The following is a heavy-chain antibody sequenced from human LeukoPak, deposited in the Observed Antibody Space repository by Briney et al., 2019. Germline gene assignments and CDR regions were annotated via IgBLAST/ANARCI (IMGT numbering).Heavy chain of an antibody. Sequence: GASVKVSCKASGYTFISYGISWVRQAPGQGLEWMGWISAYNGNTNSVQKFQDRVTMTTDTSTSTAHMELRSLRSDDTAVYYCARDQPRYFDWLSYGPPHDYWGQGTLVTVSS. J-gene: IGHJ4*02. CDR2: ISAYNGNT. CDR1: GYTFISYG. V-gene: IGHV1-18*04. D-gene: IGHD3-9*01. CDR3: ARDQPRYFDWLSYGPPHDY.